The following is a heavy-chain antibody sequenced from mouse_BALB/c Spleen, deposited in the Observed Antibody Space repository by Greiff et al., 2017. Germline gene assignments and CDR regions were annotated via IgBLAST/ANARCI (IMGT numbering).Heavy chain of an antibody. V-gene: IGHV1-80*01. CDR2: IYPGDGDT. J-gene: IGHJ4*01. CDR1: GYAFSSYW. Sequence: VKLMESGAELVRPGSSVKISCKASGYAFSSYWMNWVKQRPGQGLEWIGQIYPGDGDTNYNGKFKGKATLTADKSSSTAYMQLSSLTSEDSAVYFCARRWDDYYAMDYWGQGTSVTVSS. CDR3: ARRWDDYYAMDY. D-gene: IGHD4-1*01.